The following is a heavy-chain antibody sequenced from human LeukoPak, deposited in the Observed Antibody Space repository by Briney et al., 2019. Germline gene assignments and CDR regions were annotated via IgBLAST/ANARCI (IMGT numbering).Heavy chain of an antibody. CDR1: GDSVSSNSAA. J-gene: IGHJ5*02. D-gene: IGHD6-13*01. V-gene: IGHV6-1*01. CDR3: ARGGQQLVRNWFDP. CDR2: TYYRSKWYN. Sequence: SQTLSLTCAISGDSVSSNSAAWNWIRQSPSRGLEWLGRTYYRSKWYNDYAVSVKSRITTNPDTSKNQFSLQLNSVTPEDTAVYYCARGGQQLVRNWFDPWGQGTLVTVSS.